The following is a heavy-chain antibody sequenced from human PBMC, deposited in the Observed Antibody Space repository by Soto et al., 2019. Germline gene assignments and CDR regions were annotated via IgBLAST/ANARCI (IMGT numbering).Heavy chain of an antibody. D-gene: IGHD6-19*01. CDR1: GASISSSGYY. J-gene: IGHJ6*02. Sequence: QLQLQESGPGLVKPSETLSLTCTVSGASISSSGYYWGWIRQPPGRGLEWIGSIYYSGNTYYNPSLKSRVTISVDTSKNQFSLKLISVTAADTAVYYCARHKPNTSGWYYCGMDVWGQGTAVAVSS. CDR3: ARHKPNTSGWYYCGMDV. V-gene: IGHV4-39*01. CDR2: IYYSGNT.